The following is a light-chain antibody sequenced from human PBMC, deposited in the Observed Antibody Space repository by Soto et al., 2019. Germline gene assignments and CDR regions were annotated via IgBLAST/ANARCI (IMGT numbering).Light chain of an antibody. CDR2: EAS. V-gene: IGKV3-11*01. J-gene: IGKJ1*01. CDR1: QSVSSS. Sequence: EIVLTQSPATLSLSPGERATLSCRASQSVSSSLAWYQQKLGQAPRLLIYEASDRATGIPARFSGSGSGTDFTLIISSLEPEDFAFYYCQQGSTWPWTFGQGTKVEIK. CDR3: QQGSTWPWT.